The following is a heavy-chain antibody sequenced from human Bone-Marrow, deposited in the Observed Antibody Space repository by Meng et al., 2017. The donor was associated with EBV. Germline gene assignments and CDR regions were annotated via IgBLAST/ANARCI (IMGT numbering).Heavy chain of an antibody. CDR2: INPLTGVT. D-gene: IGHD6-19*01. V-gene: IGHV1-2*06. CDR3: AGGWAPDY. J-gene: IGHJ4*02. Sequence: GQLVQVGAGVKKPGSSVKVSCKASGYNFRNYFMHWVRQAPGQGLEYMGRINPLTGVTNYVQKFQGRVTVTRDTSISTSYMELSGLTHDDTAVYFCAGGWAPDYWGQGTLVTVSS. CDR1: GYNFRNYF.